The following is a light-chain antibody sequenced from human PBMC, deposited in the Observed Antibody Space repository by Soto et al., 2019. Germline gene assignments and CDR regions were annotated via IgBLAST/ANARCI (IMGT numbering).Light chain of an antibody. Sequence: DIVMTQSPDSLAVSLGERATINCKSGQSVLYSSNNKNYLAWYQQRPGQPPKLLIYWASTRESGVPARFSGSGSGTDFTLTITSLQAEDVAVYYCQQYESTPPTFGQGTKLEIK. J-gene: IGKJ2*01. V-gene: IGKV4-1*01. CDR1: QSVLYSSNNKNY. CDR2: WAS. CDR3: QQYESTPPT.